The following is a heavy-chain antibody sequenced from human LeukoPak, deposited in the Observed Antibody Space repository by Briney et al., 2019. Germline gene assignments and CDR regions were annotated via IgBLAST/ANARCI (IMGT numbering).Heavy chain of an antibody. J-gene: IGHJ3*02. Sequence: SETLSLTCTVSGGSISSYYWSWIRRPPGKGLEWIGYIYYSGSTNYNPSLKSRVTISVDKSKNQFSLKLSSVTAADTAVYYCARDRWWTYYYDSSGYPDAFDIWGQGTMVTVSS. D-gene: IGHD3-22*01. CDR3: ARDRWWTYYYDSSGYPDAFDI. CDR2: IYYSGST. CDR1: GGSISSYY. V-gene: IGHV4-59*12.